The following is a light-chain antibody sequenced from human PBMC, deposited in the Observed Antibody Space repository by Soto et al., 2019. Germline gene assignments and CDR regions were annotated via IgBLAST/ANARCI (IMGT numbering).Light chain of an antibody. CDR1: NIGGKS. V-gene: IGLV3-21*02. CDR3: QVWDNNYDHYV. Sequence: SYELTQPPSVSVAPGQTARLTCGGNNIGGKSLHWYQQKPGQAPVLVVYDDGDRPSGIPERFSGSNSGNTATLTISRVEAGDEDDYYCQVWDNNYDHYVFGTGTKVTVL. J-gene: IGLJ1*01. CDR2: DDG.